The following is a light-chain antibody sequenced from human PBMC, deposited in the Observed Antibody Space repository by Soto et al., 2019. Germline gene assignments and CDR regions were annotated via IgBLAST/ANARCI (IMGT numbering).Light chain of an antibody. Sequence: EIVLTQSPATLSFSPGERAALSCRASQSVSSYLAWYQQKPGQAPRLLIYDASNRATGIPARFSGSGSGTDFTLTISSLEPEDFAVYYCQQLAAFGGGTKVDIK. V-gene: IGKV3-11*01. J-gene: IGKJ4*01. CDR3: QQLAA. CDR2: DAS. CDR1: QSVSSY.